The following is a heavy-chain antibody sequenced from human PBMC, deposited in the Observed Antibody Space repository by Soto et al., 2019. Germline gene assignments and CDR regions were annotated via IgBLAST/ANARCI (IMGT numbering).Heavy chain of an antibody. D-gene: IGHD6-13*01. J-gene: IGHJ6*02. V-gene: IGHV6-1*01. Sequence: SQTLSLTCAISGDSVSSNSAAWNWTRQSPSRGLEWLGRTYYRSKWYNDYAVSVKSRITINPDTSKNQFSLQLNSVTPEDTAVYYCARCDVAAAGTLYYYGMDVWGQGTTVTVSS. CDR1: GDSVSSNSAA. CDR3: ARCDVAAAGTLYYYGMDV. CDR2: TYYRSKWYN.